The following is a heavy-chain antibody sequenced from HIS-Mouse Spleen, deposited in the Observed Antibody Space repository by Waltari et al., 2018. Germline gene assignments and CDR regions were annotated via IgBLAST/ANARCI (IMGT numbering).Heavy chain of an antibody. CDR2: IYYSGST. CDR1: GGSISSRSYY. CDR3: AREIPYSSSWYDWYFDL. J-gene: IGHJ2*01. V-gene: IGHV4-39*07. D-gene: IGHD6-13*01. Sequence: QLQLQESGPGLVKPSETRSLTCPVSGGSISSRSYYRGWIRQPPGKGLEWIGSIYYSGSTYYNPSLKSRVTISVDTSKNQFSLKLSSVTAADTAVYYCAREIPYSSSWYDWYFDLWGRGTLVTVSS.